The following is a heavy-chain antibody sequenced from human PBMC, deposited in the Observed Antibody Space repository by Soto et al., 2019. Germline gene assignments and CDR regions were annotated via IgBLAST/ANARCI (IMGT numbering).Heavy chain of an antibody. CDR1: GYTFTSYG. Sequence: ASVKVSCKASGYTFTSYGISWVRQAPGQGLEWMGWISAYNGNTNYAQKLQGRVTMTTDTSTSTAYMELRSLRSDDTAVYYCARGGILMVRGAMYYFDYWGQGTLVTVSS. D-gene: IGHD3-10*01. CDR2: ISAYNGNT. J-gene: IGHJ4*02. CDR3: ARGGILMVRGAMYYFDY. V-gene: IGHV1-18*01.